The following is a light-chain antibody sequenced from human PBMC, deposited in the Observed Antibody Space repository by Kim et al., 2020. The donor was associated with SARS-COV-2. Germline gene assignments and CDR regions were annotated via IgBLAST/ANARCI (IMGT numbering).Light chain of an antibody. CDR1: SSNIGSNT. CDR2: TDD. J-gene: IGLJ3*02. V-gene: IGLV1-44*01. CDR3: ATWDDSLDVWM. Sequence: GQRVTISCSGSSSNIGSNTVNWYQQFPGTAPQPLIDTDDRRPSGVSDRVSCSKSGTSASLAISALRSEDEADYYCATWDDSLDVWMFGGGTQRTVL.